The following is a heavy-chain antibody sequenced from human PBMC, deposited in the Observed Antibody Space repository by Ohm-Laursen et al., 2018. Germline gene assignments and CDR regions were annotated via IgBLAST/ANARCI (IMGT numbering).Heavy chain of an antibody. CDR2: IRYDGINI. CDR3: ASSSSGYYPDAFDI. J-gene: IGHJ3*02. D-gene: IGHD3-22*01. CDR1: GFPFSSYD. Sequence: SLRLSCAASGFPFSSYDMHWVRQAPGKGLEWVAVIRYDGINIYYADSVKGRFLISRDESKNTLYLQMNSLRADDTAVYYCASSSSGYYPDAFDIWGQGTMVTVSS. V-gene: IGHV3-33*01.